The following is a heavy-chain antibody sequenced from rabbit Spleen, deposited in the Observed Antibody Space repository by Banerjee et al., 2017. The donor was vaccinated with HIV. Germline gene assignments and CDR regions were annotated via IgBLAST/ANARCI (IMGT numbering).Heavy chain of an antibody. J-gene: IGHJ6*01. V-gene: IGHV1S40*01. CDR3: ARDSGTSFSSYGMDL. CDR1: GFSFSYSDY. CDR2: IGAGSSGST. Sequence: QSLEESGGDLVKPGASLTLTCTASGFSFSYSDYMCWVRQPPGKGPEWIACIGAGSSGSTYYASWAKGRFTISKTSSTTVPLQMTSLTAAATATYFCARDSGTSFSSYGMDLWGQGTLVTVS. D-gene: IGHD8-1*01.